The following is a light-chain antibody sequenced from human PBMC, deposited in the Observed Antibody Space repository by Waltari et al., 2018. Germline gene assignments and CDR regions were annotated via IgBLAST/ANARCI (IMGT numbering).Light chain of an antibody. V-gene: IGKV3-20*01. CDR2: GAS. CDR3: QHYVRLPAT. CDR1: QSVRGS. Sequence: EIVLTQSPGTLSLSPGERATLSCRASQSVRGSLAWYQQKAGQAPRLLIYGASSRATGTPDRFSGSGSGTDFSLTISRLEPEDFAVYYCQHYVRLPATFGQGTKVEIK. J-gene: IGKJ1*01.